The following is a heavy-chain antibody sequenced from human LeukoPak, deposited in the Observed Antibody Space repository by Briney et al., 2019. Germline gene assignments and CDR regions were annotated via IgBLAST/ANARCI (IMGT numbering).Heavy chain of an antibody. CDR3: ARQLLFAFDI. J-gene: IGHJ3*02. CDR2: IYHSGTT. CDR1: GYSISSGYY. D-gene: IGHD3-10*01. V-gene: IGHV4-38-2*02. Sequence: SETLSLTCTVSGYSISSGYYWVWIRQPPGKGLEWIGSIYHSGTTYYNPSLKSRVTISVDTSKNQFSLKLSSVTAADTAVYYCARQLLFAFDIWGQGTMVTVSS.